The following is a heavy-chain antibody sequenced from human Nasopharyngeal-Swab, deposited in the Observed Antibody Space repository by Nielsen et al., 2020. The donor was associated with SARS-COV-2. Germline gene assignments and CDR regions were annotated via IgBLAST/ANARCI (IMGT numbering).Heavy chain of an antibody. CDR3: ARVAIEVVSTSIYMDV. D-gene: IGHD2-2*01. CDR1: GGSFSDYF. J-gene: IGHJ6*03. CDR2: INHSGTT. Sequence: SETLSLTCAVYGGSFSDYFWAWIRQPPGRGLEWIGEINHSGTTEYNPSLESRVNMSVDTSKNQFSLKLNFVTAADAAVCYCARVAIEVVSTSIYMDVWGKGTTVTVSS. V-gene: IGHV4-34*01.